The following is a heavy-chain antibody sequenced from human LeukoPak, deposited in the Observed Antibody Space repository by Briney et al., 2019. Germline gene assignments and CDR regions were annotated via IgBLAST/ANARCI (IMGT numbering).Heavy chain of an antibody. V-gene: IGHV1-69*13. CDR3: ASPKENNDYYFDY. CDR1: GYTFTSYY. Sequence: GASVKVSCKTSGYTFTSYYINWLRQAPGQGLEWMGGLIPLFGRAEYAQKFQGRVTIIADEATNTAYLGLSSLTSDDTAIYYCASPKENNDYYFDYWGQGTLVTVST. D-gene: IGHD1/OR15-1a*01. CDR2: LIPLFGRA. J-gene: IGHJ4*02.